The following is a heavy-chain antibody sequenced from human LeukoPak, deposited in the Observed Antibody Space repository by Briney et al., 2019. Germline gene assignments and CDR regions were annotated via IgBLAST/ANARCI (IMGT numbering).Heavy chain of an antibody. CDR2: ISGSGYST. Sequence: GGSLRLSCVASGFTFNNYAMTWVRQAPGKGLEWVSAISGSGYSTYYADSVKGRFTISRDNAKNSLYLQMNSLRAEDTAVYYCARTAYYYYMDVWGKGTTVTVSS. CDR3: ARTAYYYYMDV. D-gene: IGHD5-18*01. CDR1: GFTFNNYA. V-gene: IGHV3-23*01. J-gene: IGHJ6*03.